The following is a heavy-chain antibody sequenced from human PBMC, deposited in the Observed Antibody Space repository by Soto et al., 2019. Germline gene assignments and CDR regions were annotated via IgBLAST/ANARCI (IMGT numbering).Heavy chain of an antibody. CDR2: IYYSGST. Sequence: QVQLQESGPGLVKPSQTLSLTCTVSGGSISNGDYYWSWIRQHPGKALEWIGYIYYSGSTYYNPSHKSRVTKSVDTSKNQFSQKLSSVTAADTAVYYCARGLRRDLPLDYWGQGTLVTVSP. V-gene: IGHV4-31*03. CDR1: GGSISNGDYY. CDR3: ARGLRRDLPLDY. J-gene: IGHJ4*02.